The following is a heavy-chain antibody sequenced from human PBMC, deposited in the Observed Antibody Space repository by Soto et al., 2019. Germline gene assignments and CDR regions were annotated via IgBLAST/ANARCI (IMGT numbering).Heavy chain of an antibody. V-gene: IGHV5-51*01. D-gene: IGHD6-6*01. CDR3: ARVLTSRPVY. CDR2: MYPGDSDG. J-gene: IGHJ4*02. CDR1: GYSFTSYW. Sequence: GESLKISCKGSGYSFTSYWIAWVRQMPGKGLEWMGIMYPGDSDGGYSPSFQGQVTMSADKSISTAYLQWSSLKASDTAMYYCARVLTSRPVYWGQGTLVTVSS.